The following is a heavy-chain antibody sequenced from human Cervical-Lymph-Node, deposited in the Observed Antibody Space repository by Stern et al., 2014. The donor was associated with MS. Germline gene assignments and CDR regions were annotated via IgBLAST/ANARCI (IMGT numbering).Heavy chain of an antibody. V-gene: IGHV4-4*02. Sequence: QLQLQESGPGLVKPSGTLSLTCDVSGGSISSSHWWSWVRQPPGKGLECVGKMHHSGSTDYTPSLKSRVTISVDKSKTQFSLKLSSVTAADTAVYYCARRLVVYAIPDWGQGTLVTVSS. CDR2: MHHSGST. J-gene: IGHJ4*02. D-gene: IGHD2-8*02. CDR1: GGSISSSHW. CDR3: ARRLVVYAIPD.